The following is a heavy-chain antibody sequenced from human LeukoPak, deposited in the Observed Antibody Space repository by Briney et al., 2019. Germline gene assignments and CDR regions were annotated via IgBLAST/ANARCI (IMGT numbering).Heavy chain of an antibody. D-gene: IGHD2-15*01. CDR3: VRREAWWQRLPEVRQFAF. CDR2: ISHSGST. V-gene: IGHV4-38-2*02. J-gene: IGHJ4*02. CDR1: GSSISSGYY. Sequence: SETLSLTCTVSGSSISSGYYITSGYYWGWIRQPPGKGLEWIGSISHSGSTYYNPSLRSRVTISINTSNNQFSLKVNSVTAADTAVYYCVRREAWWQRLPEVRQFAFWDQGTLVTVSS.